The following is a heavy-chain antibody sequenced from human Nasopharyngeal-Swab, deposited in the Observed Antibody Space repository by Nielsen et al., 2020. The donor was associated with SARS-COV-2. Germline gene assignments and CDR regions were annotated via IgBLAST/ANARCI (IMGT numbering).Heavy chain of an antibody. CDR3: ARDLGLKAYYYGMDV. J-gene: IGHJ6*02. D-gene: IGHD3/OR15-3a*01. V-gene: IGHV1-2*06. CDR2: INPNSGGT. Sequence: ALVKVSCKASGYTFTGYYMHWVRQAPGQGLEWMGRINPNSGGTNYAQKFQGRVTMTRDTSISTAYMELSRLRSDDTAVYYCARDLGLKAYYYGMDVWGQGTTVTVSS. CDR1: GYTFTGYY.